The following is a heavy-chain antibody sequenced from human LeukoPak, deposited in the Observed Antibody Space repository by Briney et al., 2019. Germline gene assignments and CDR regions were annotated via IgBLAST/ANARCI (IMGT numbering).Heavy chain of an antibody. D-gene: IGHD3-9*01. J-gene: IGHJ4*02. CDR1: GYSFTSYW. CDR3: ASTSYYDILTGYFRDPYYFDY. CDR2: IYPGDSDT. Sequence: GESLKISCKGSGYSFTSYWIGWVRQMPGKGLEWMGIIYPGDSDTRYSPSFQGQVTISADKSISTAYLQWSSLKASDTAMYYCASTSYYDILTGYFRDPYYFDYWGQGTLVTVSS. V-gene: IGHV5-51*01.